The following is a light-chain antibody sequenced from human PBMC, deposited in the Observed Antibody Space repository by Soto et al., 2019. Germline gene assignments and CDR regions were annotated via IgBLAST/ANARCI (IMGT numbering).Light chain of an antibody. CDR2: GNN. V-gene: IGLV1-40*01. CDR3: QSYDSSLSGSV. J-gene: IGLJ2*01. Sequence: SVLTQPPAVSGAPGQRVTISCTGSRSNIGAGYDVHWYQQLPGTAPKRLIYGNNNRPSGVPDRFTGSKSGTSASLAITGLQAEDDADYYCQSYDSSLSGSVFGGGTKVTVL. CDR1: RSNIGAGYD.